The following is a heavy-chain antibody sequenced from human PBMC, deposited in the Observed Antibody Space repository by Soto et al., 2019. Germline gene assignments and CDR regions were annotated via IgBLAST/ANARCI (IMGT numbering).Heavy chain of an antibody. CDR3: VRETAMVNFDY. J-gene: IGHJ4*02. V-gene: IGHV3-30-3*01. CDR2: ISYDGSNK. Sequence: QVQLVESGGGVVQPGRSLRLSCAASGFTFSSYAMHWVRQAPGKGLEWVAVISYDGSNKYYADSVKGRFTISRDNSKNTLHLQMNRLRAEGTAVYYGVRETAMVNFDYWGQGSLVTVSS. CDR1: GFTFSSYA. D-gene: IGHD5-18*01.